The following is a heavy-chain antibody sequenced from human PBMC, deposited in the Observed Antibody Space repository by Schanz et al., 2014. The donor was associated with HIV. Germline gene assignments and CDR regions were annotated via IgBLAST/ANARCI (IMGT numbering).Heavy chain of an antibody. CDR2: ISYDGTNK. J-gene: IGHJ6*02. Sequence: QVQLVESGGGAVQPGRSLRLSCAVSGFTFSNYGMHWVRQAPGKGLEWVAVISYDGTNKYYADSVKGRFTISRDNSKNTLYLQMNSLRAEDTAVYYCAKVCDFCKYYYYGMDVWGQGTTVTVSS. CDR1: GFTFSNYG. V-gene: IGHV3-30*18. CDR3: AKVCDFCKYYYYGMDV. D-gene: IGHD3-3*01.